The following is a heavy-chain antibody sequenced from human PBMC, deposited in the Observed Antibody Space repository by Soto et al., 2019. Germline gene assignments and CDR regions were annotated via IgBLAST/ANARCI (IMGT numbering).Heavy chain of an antibody. CDR2: IIPIFGTA. CDR1: GGTFSRYA. V-gene: IGHV1-69*13. J-gene: IGHJ4*02. CDR3: ARSHYYDFWSGYSYFDY. D-gene: IGHD3-3*01. Sequence: SVKVTCKPSGGTFSRYAISWVRQAPGQGLEWMGGIIPIFGTANYAQKFQGRVTITADESTSTAYMELSSLRSEDTAVYYCARSHYYDFWSGYSYFDYWGQGTLVTVSS.